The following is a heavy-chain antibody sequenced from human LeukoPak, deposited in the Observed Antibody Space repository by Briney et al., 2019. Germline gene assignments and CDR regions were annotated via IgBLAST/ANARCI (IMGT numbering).Heavy chain of an antibody. J-gene: IGHJ4*02. Sequence: GGSLRLSCAASGFPFDDYTMHWVRQAPGKGLEWVSLISWDGVSTYYADSVKGRFTISRDNSKNSLYLQLNSLRTEDTAFYYCAKDGGSRATRSIDFWGQGTLVTVSS. V-gene: IGHV3-43*01. CDR1: GFPFDDYT. CDR3: AKDGGSRATRSIDF. D-gene: IGHD1-26*01. CDR2: ISWDGVST.